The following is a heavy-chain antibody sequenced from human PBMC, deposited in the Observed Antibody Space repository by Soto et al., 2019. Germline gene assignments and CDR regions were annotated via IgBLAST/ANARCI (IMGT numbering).Heavy chain of an antibody. CDR2: IFSNDEK. CDR3: ARTTITSFLFDS. V-gene: IGHV2-26*01. D-gene: IGHD5-12*01. Sequence: SGPTLVNPTETLTLTCTVSGFSLTNVRMGVSWIRQPPGKALEWLAHIFSNDEKSYSTSLKNRLTISKDTSKSQVVLTMTNMDPVDTATYYCARTTITSFLFDSWGQGTLVTVSS. J-gene: IGHJ4*02. CDR1: GFSLTNVRMG.